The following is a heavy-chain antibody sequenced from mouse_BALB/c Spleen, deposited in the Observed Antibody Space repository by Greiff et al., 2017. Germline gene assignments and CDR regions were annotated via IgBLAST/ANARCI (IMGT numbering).Heavy chain of an antibody. J-gene: IGHJ4*01. CDR1: GFTFTDYY. V-gene: IGHV7-3*02. Sequence: EVKVVESGGGLVQPGGSLRLSCATSGFTFTDYYMSWVRQPPGKALEWLGFIRNKANGYTTEYSASVKGRFTISRDNSQSILYLQMNTLRAEDSATYYGAKENAMDDWGQGTSVTVSS. CDR3: AKENAMDD. CDR2: IRNKANGYTT.